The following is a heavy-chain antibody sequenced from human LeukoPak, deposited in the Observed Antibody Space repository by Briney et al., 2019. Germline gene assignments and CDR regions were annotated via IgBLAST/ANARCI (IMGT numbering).Heavy chain of an antibody. Sequence: GGSLRLSCAVSGFTVNNNYMTWVRQAPGKGLEWVSLIYGDGTTDYADSVKGRFTVSRDNSKNTLYLQMNSLRAEDTAVYYCAKDFGGSGSYYCPFDYWGQGTLVTVSS. V-gene: IGHV3-53*01. CDR3: AKDFGGSGSYYCPFDY. D-gene: IGHD3-10*01. CDR2: IYGDGTT. J-gene: IGHJ4*02. CDR1: GFTVNNNY.